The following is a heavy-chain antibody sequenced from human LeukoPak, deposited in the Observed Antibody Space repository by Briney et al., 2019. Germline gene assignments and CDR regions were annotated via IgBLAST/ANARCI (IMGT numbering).Heavy chain of an antibody. V-gene: IGHV1-8*01. CDR3: GGGGGVVGAARGFDY. Sequence: ASVKVSCKASGYTFTSYDINWVRQATGQGREWMGWMNPNSGNTGYAQKFQGRVTMTRNTSISTAYMELSSLRSEASAVYCCGGGGGVVGAARGFDYWGQGTLVTVSS. D-gene: IGHD2-15*01. CDR2: MNPNSGNT. J-gene: IGHJ4*02. CDR1: GYTFTSYD.